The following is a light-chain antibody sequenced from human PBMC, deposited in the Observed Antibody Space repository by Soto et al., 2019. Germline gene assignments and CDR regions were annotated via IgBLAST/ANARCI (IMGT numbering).Light chain of an antibody. CDR3: QQYGSSPLT. J-gene: IGKJ4*01. CDR2: GAS. CDR1: QSVSSSY. Sequence: EIVLTQSPGTLSLATGERATLSCRASQSVSSSYLAWYQQKPGEGPRLLIYGASSRATGIPDRFSGSGAGTDFTLTISRLEPEDVAVYYCQQYGSSPLTFGGGTKVEIK. V-gene: IGKV3-20*01.